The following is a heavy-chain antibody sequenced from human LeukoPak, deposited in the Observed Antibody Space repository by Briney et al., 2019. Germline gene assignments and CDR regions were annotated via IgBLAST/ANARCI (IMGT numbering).Heavy chain of an antibody. CDR2: FDPEDGET. CDR1: GYTLTELS. Sequence: ASVKVSCKVSGYTLTELSMHWVRQAPGKGLEWMGGFDPEDGETIYAQKFQGRVTMTEDTSTDKAYMELSSLRSEDTAVYYCATDKCTGCRGRYFRWGQGTLVTVSS. J-gene: IGHJ4*02. CDR3: ATDKCTGCRGRYFR. V-gene: IGHV1-24*01. D-gene: IGHD3-9*01.